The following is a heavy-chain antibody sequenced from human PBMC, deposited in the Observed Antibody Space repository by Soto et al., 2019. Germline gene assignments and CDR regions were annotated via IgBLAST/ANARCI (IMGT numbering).Heavy chain of an antibody. J-gene: IGHJ6*02. Sequence: GGSLRLSCAASGFTFSSYSMNWVRQAPGKGLEWVSYISSSSSTIYYADSVKGRFTISRDNAKNSLYLQMNSLRDEDNAVYYCASLAAPHYGMDVWGQGTTVTVSS. CDR3: ASLAAPHYGMDV. CDR2: ISSSSSTI. D-gene: IGHD3-16*02. V-gene: IGHV3-48*02. CDR1: GFTFSSYS.